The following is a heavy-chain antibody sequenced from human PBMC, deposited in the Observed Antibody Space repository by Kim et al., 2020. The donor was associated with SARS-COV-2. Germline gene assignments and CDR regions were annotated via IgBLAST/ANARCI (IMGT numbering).Heavy chain of an antibody. Sequence: GGSLRLSCAASGFTFDDYAMHWVRQAPGKGLEWVSGISWNSGSIGYADSVKGRFTISRDNAKNSLYLQMNSLRAEDTALYYCAKDIGTTYYYGMDVWGQWTTVTVSS. D-gene: IGHD1-7*01. J-gene: IGHJ6*02. CDR3: AKDIGTTYYYGMDV. CDR1: GFTFDDYA. V-gene: IGHV3-9*01. CDR2: ISWNSGSI.